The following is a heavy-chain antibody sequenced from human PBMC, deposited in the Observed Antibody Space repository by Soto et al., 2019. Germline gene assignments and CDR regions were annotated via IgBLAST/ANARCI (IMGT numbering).Heavy chain of an antibody. CDR2: ISSDGSTT. V-gene: IGHV3-74*01. Sequence: EVQLVESGGALVQPGGSLRLSCAASGFTFSNFWMHWVRQAPGKGLVWVSRISSDGSTTSYADSVRGRFTISRDNAKNTLSLRMNRLRAEDTAVYYCASSLRRGLCVWYFDLWGRGTLVTVSS. CDR1: GFTFSNFW. J-gene: IGHJ2*01. D-gene: IGHD5-12*01. CDR3: ASSLRRGLCVWYFDL.